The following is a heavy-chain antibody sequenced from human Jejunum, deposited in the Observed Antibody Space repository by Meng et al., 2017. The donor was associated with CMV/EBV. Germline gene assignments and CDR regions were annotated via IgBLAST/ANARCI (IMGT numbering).Heavy chain of an antibody. J-gene: IGHJ4*02. Sequence: SGFTFSSHGMHWVRQAPGKGLEWVAFISYDGSNKYYADSVKGRFTISRDTYQNTLYLQMNSLRPDDTAVYYCAKAMRSDSGYDLVLPIWGPGTLVTVSS. CDR2: ISYDGSNK. CDR3: AKAMRSDSGYDLVLPI. CDR1: GFTFSSHG. V-gene: IGHV3-30*18. D-gene: IGHD5-12*01.